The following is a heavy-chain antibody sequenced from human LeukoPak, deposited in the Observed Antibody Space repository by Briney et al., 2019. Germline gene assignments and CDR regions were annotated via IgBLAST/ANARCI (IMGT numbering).Heavy chain of an antibody. D-gene: IGHD6-13*01. V-gene: IGHV3-23*01. CDR2: ISGSGGTI. CDR3: AKEGYSSTWKADFDF. Sequence: GGSLRLSCVASGFTFSSYAMSWDRQAPGKGLEWVSAISGSGGTIYNADSVKGRFTISRDNSKNTLYLQMNSLRAENTAVYYCAKEGYSSTWKADFDFWGQGTLVTVSS. J-gene: IGHJ4*02. CDR1: GFTFSSYA.